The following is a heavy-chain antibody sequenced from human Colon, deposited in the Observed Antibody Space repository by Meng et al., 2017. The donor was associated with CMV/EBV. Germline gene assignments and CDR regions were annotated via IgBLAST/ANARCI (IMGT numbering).Heavy chain of an antibody. CDR3: AKVDSAMGRTYFDY. D-gene: IGHD5-18*01. V-gene: IGHV3-30*02. CDR1: GFIVNSNF. J-gene: IGHJ4*02. CDR2: IRYAGIDK. Sequence: GGSLRLSCAASGFIVNSNFMNWVRQTPGKGLEWVASIRYAGIDKFYADSVKGRFTISRDNSKNMLFLQMNSLRGDDTSVYYCAKVDSAMGRTYFDYWGQGTLVTVSS.